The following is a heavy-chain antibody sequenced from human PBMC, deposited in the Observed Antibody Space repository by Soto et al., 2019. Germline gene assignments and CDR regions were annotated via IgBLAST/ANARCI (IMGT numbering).Heavy chain of an antibody. D-gene: IGHD2-15*01. J-gene: IGHJ4*02. V-gene: IGHV3-7*01. CDR3: AREGGSGYCGGDSCRKNDY. Sequence: EVQLVESGGGLVQPGGSLRLSCAASGFTFSSHWMNWVRQVPGKGLEWVASIKHDGSEDFYVDSVMGRFTISRDNAKNSLYLQMDSLRAEDAAVYYCAREGGSGYCGGDSCRKNDYWGQGTLVTVSS. CDR1: GFTFSSHW. CDR2: IKHDGSED.